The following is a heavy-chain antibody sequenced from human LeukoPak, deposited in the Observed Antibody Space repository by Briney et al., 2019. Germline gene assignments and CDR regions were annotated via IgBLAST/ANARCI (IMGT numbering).Heavy chain of an antibody. J-gene: IGHJ5*02. Sequence: KPSETLSLTCAVYGGSFSGYYWSWIRQPPGKGLEWIGEINHSGSTNYNPSLKSRVTISVDTSKNQFSLKLSSVTAADTAVYYCTGTIAAAGTRMENWFDPWGQGTLVTVSS. D-gene: IGHD6-13*01. CDR2: INHSGST. CDR3: TGTIAAAGTRMENWFDP. CDR1: GGSFSGYY. V-gene: IGHV4-34*01.